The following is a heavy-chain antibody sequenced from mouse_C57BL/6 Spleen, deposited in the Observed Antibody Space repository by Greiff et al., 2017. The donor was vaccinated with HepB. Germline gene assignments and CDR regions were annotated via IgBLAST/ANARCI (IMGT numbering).Heavy chain of an antibody. CDR3: TTGTTVVATRYFDV. J-gene: IGHJ1*03. Sequence: EVMLVESGAELVRPGASVKLSCTASGFNIKDYYMHWVKQRPEQGLEWIGRIDPEDGDTEYAPKFQGKATMTADTSSNTAYLQLSSLTSEDTAVYYCTTGTTVVATRYFDVWGTGTTVTVSS. CDR2: IDPEDGDT. CDR1: GFNIKDYY. V-gene: IGHV14-1*01. D-gene: IGHD1-1*01.